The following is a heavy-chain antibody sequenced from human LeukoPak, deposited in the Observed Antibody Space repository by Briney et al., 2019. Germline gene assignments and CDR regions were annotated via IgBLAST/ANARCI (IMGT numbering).Heavy chain of an antibody. CDR1: GYTFTNYY. J-gene: IGHJ5*02. CDR2: INPSGGGT. Sequence: ASVKVSCKASGYTFTNYYMHWVRQAPGQGLEWMGIINPSGGGTSYARKFQGRVTMTRDSSTSTVYMELSSLRSEDTAVYYCARAAIFGPLAWFDPWGQGTLVTVSP. D-gene: IGHD3-3*01. V-gene: IGHV1-46*01. CDR3: ARAAIFGPLAWFDP.